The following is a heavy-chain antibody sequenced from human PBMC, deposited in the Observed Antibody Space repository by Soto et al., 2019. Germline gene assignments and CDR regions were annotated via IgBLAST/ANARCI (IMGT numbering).Heavy chain of an antibody. Sequence: SETLSLTCTVSGGSISSYYWSWIRQPPGKGLEWIGYIYYSGSTNYNPSLKSRVTISVDTSKNQFSLKLSSVTAADTAVYYCAILPLMNYRDYYFAYWGQGTLVTVSS. D-gene: IGHD4-17*01. V-gene: IGHV4-59*08. CDR2: IYYSGST. J-gene: IGHJ4*02. CDR3: AILPLMNYRDYYFAY. CDR1: GGSISSYY.